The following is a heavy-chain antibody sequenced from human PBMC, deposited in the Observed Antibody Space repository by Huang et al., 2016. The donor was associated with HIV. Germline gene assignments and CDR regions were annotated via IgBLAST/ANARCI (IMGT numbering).Heavy chain of an antibody. CDR1: GYSFSSYW. CDR3: ARRFSSSSGYFDY. CDR2: ILPDEPDT. Sequence: VQLVQSGAEVKKPGESLKISCKGSGYSFSSYWIAWVRQMPGKGLEWMWIILPDEPDTTSCPSFEGQVTIAADKSTGTAYLQWSSLKASDTAMYYCARRFSSSSGYFDYWGQGSLVTVSS. V-gene: IGHV5-51*01. D-gene: IGHD6-6*01. J-gene: IGHJ4*02.